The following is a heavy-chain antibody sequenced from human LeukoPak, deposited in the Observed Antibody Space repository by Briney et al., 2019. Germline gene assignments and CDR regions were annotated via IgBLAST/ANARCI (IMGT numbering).Heavy chain of an antibody. V-gene: IGHV3-48*03. CDR3: AELGITMIGGV. CDR2: ISSSGSTI. J-gene: IGHJ6*04. Sequence: GGSLRLSCAPSGFTFSSHGMNWVRQAPGKGLEGVSYISSSGSTIYYADSVKGRFTISRDHAKNSLYLQMNSLRAEDTAVYYCAELGITMIGGVWGKGTTVTISS. CDR1: GFTFSSHG. D-gene: IGHD3-10*02.